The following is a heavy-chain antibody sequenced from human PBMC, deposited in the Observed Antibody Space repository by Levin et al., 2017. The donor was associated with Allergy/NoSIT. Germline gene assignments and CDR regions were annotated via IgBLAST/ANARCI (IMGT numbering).Heavy chain of an antibody. D-gene: IGHD3-10*01. J-gene: IGHJ3*02. CDR3: ARDFLVRGNDAFDI. CDR2: IWYDGSNK. Sequence: GGSLRLSCAASGFTFSSYGMHWVRQAPGKGLEWVAVIWYDGSNKYYADSVKGRLTISRDNSKNTLYLQMNSLRDEETAVYYCARDFLVRGNDAFDIWGQGTMVTVSS. CDR1: GFTFSSYG. V-gene: IGHV3-33*01.